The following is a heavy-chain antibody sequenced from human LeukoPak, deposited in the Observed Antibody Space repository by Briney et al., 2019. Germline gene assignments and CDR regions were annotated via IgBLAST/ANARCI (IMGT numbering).Heavy chain of an antibody. CDR1: GFTFTEAW. CDR3: AIMHGYYDGTGYWVQ. CDR2: ITTNGGRT. D-gene: IGHD3-22*01. J-gene: IGHJ1*01. Sequence: GGSLRLSCVGSGFTFTEAWMSWVRQAPGKGLEWVSFITTNGGRTSYADSVEGRFTISRDNPRNTLYMQMNSLRDEDTAVYYCAIMHGYYDGTGYWVQWGQGTLVTVSS. V-gene: IGHV3-23*01.